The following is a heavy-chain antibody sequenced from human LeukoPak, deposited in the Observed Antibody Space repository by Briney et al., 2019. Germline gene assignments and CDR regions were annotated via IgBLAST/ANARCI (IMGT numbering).Heavy chain of an antibody. J-gene: IGHJ6*02. CDR1: GYTFNDYY. D-gene: IGHD4-23*01. CDR3: ARKDGGRDGMDV. Sequence: ASVKVSCRASGYTFNDYYMHWVRQAPGQGLEWMGWLNPNTLVTNYAQHFQGRVSMTWDTSISTGYMDLHSLTSDDTAVYYCARKDGGRDGMDVWGQGTTVTVSS. CDR2: LNPNTLVT. V-gene: IGHV1-2*02.